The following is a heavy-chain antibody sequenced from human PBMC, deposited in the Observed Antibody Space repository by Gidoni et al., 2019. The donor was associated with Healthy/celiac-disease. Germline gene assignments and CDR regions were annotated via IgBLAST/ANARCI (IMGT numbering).Heavy chain of an antibody. CDR3: ARAEYYYDSSGYWGPDY. CDR2: ISISGSTI. CDR1: GFTFSSYE. Sequence: EVQLVESGGGLVQPGGSLRLSGAASGFTFSSYEMNWVRQAPGKGLEWVSYISISGSTIYYADSVKGRFTISRDNAKNSLYLQMNSLRAEDTAVYYCARAEYYYDSSGYWGPDYWGQGTLVTVSS. V-gene: IGHV3-48*03. J-gene: IGHJ4*02. D-gene: IGHD3-22*01.